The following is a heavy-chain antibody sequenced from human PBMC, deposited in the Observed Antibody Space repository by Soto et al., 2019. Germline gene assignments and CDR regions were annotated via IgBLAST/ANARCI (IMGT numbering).Heavy chain of an antibody. Sequence: GGSLSLSCAASGFPFSSYGMHWVRQAPGKGLEWVAVISYDGSNKYYADSVKGRFTISRDNSKNTLYLQMNSLRAEDTAVYYCAKVRYDFWSGYYNYYYGMDVWGQGTTVTVSS. CDR3: AKVRYDFWSGYYNYYYGMDV. CDR2: ISYDGSNK. D-gene: IGHD3-3*01. J-gene: IGHJ6*02. CDR1: GFPFSSYG. V-gene: IGHV3-30*18.